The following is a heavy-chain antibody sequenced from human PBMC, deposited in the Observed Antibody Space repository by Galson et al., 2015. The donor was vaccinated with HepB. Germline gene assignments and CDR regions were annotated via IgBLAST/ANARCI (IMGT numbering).Heavy chain of an antibody. J-gene: IGHJ3*02. CDR3: AHRQDGYNANDAFDI. V-gene: IGHV2-5*02. Sequence: PALVKPTQTLTLTCTFSGFSLSTSGVGVGWIRQPPGKALEWLALIYWDDDKRYSPSLKSRLTITKDTSKNQVVLTMTNMDPVDTATYYCAHRQDGYNANDAFDIWGQGTVVTVSS. CDR2: IYWDDDK. D-gene: IGHD5-24*01. CDR1: GFSLSTSGVG.